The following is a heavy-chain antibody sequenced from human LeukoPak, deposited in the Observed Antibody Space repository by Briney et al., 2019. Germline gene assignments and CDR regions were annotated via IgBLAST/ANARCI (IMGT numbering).Heavy chain of an antibody. J-gene: IGHJ6*02. Sequence: GGSLRLSCAASGFTFSSYAMSWVRQAPGKGLEWVSTISASSFSTYYADSVKGRFTISRDNSKNTLYLQMNSLRAEDTAIYYCAKEDCSSTSCPMDVWGQGTTVTVSS. V-gene: IGHV3-23*01. D-gene: IGHD2-2*01. CDR3: AKEDCSSTSCPMDV. CDR2: ISASSFST. CDR1: GFTFSSYA.